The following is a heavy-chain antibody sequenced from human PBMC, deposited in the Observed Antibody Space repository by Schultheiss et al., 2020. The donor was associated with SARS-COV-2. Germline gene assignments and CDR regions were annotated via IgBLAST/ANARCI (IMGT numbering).Heavy chain of an antibody. Sequence: SETLSLTCAVYGGSFSAYYWSWIRQPPGKGLEWIGEINHSGRTNYNPSLKSRVTISVDTSKNQFSLKLSSVTAADTAIYYCARVVSGLYYGMDVWGQGTTVTVSS. J-gene: IGHJ6*02. D-gene: IGHD3-16*01. CDR2: INHSGRT. CDR1: GGSFSAYY. V-gene: IGHV4-34*01. CDR3: ARVVSGLYYGMDV.